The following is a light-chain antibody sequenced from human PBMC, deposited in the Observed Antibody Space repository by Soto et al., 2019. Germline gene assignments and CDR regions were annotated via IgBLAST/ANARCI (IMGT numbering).Light chain of an antibody. V-gene: IGKV3-20*01. CDR3: QQYGSSPWT. CDR2: GAS. CDR1: QSVSSSY. J-gene: IGKJ1*01. Sequence: EIVLTQSPGTLYLSPGERATLSCRASQSVSSSYLAWYQQKPGQAPRLLIYGASSRAPGIPDRFSGSGSGTDFTLAISRLEPEDVAVYYCQQYGSSPWTFGQGTKVEIK.